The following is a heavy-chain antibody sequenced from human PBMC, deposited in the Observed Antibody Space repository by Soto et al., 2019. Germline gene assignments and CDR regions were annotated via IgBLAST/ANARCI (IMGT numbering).Heavy chain of an antibody. CDR3: AKDPGFDA. CDR2: ISYDGSNK. V-gene: IGHV3-30*18. J-gene: IGHJ5*02. CDR1: GFTFSSYG. Sequence: GGSLRLSCAASGFTFSSYGMHWVRQAPGKGLEWVAVISYDGSNKYYADSVKGRFTISRDNSKNTLYLQMNSLRAEDTAVYYCAKDPGFDAWGQGTLVTVSS.